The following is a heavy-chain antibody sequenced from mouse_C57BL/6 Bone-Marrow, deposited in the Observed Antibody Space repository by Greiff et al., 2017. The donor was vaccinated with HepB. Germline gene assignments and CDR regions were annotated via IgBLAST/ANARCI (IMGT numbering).Heavy chain of an antibody. Sequence: VQLQQSGPELVKPGASVKMSCKASGYTFTDYNMHWVKQSHVKSLEWIGYINPNNGGTSYNQNFKGTATLTVNKSSSTACMELRSRTSEDSAVYYCASGGIWYHDYWGQGTTLTVSS. CDR3: ASGGIWYHDY. D-gene: IGHD2-1*01. V-gene: IGHV1-22*01. CDR2: INPNNGGT. J-gene: IGHJ2*01. CDR1: GYTFTDYN.